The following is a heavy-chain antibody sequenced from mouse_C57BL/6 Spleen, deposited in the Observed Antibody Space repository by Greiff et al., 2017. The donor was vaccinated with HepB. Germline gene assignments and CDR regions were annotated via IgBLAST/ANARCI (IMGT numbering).Heavy chain of an antibody. CDR3: ARDLYYDYPYYAMDY. J-gene: IGHJ4*01. CDR1: GYTFTSYW. Sequence: VQLQQPGTELVKPGASVKLSCKASGYTFTSYWMHWVKQRPGQGLEWIGNINPSNGGTNYNEKFKSKATLTVDKSSSTAYMQLSSLTSEDSAVYYCARDLYYDYPYYAMDYWGQGTSVTVSS. D-gene: IGHD2-4*01. V-gene: IGHV1-53*01. CDR2: INPSNGGT.